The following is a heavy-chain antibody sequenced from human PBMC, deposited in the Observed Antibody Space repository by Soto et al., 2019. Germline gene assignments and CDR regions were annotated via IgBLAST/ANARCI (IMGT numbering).Heavy chain of an antibody. V-gene: IGHV4-34*01. CDR2: INHSGST. CDR1: GGSFSGYY. J-gene: IGHJ6*02. CDR3: ARGGYCSGGSCQYHYGMDV. D-gene: IGHD2-15*01. Sequence: SKTLSLTCAVYGGSFSGYYWSWIRQPPGKGLEWIGEINHSGSTNYNPSLKSRVTISVDTSKNQFSLKLSSVTAADTAVYYCARGGYCSGGSCQYHYGMDVWGQGTTGTVCS.